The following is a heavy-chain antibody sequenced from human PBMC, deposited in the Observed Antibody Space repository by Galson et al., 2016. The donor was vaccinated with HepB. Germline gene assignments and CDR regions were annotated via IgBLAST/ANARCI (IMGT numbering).Heavy chain of an antibody. D-gene: IGHD6-19*01. Sequence: SLRLSCAASRFIFRFPFRDYAMSWVRQAPGKGLEWVSVVSGCGDRTDYAGSVKGRFIISRDNSRNTVYLQMNSLRAEDTAVYYCAKEGVRLTSGWQFDYWGQGTLVTVSS. J-gene: IGHJ4*02. V-gene: IGHV3-23*01. CDR3: AKEGVRLTSGWQFDY. CDR2: VSGCGDRT. CDR1: RFIFRFPFRDYA.